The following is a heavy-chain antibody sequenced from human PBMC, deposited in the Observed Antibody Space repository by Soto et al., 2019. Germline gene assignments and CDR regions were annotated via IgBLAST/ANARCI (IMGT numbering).Heavy chain of an antibody. CDR3: AREFEAVGPSDV. J-gene: IGHJ6*04. Sequence: PGGSLRLSCAASGFTFSSYSMNWVRHAPGKGLEWVSSISSSSSYIYYADSVKGRFTISRDNAKNSLYLQMNSLRAEDTAVYYCAREFEAVGPSDVWGKGTTVTVSS. V-gene: IGHV3-21*01. CDR2: ISSSSSYI. D-gene: IGHD6-19*01. CDR1: GFTFSSYS.